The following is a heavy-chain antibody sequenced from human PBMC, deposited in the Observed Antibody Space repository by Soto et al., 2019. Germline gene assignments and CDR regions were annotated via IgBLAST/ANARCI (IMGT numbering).Heavy chain of an antibody. Sequence: SQTLSLTCAISGDSVSRSSAAWNWVRHSPSRGLEWNRRTYYRSKWYNDYSVSMKSRITINPDTSKNQVALQLKSVTPEDTAVYYCARMVGATEDYWGQGTLVTVSS. CDR1: GDSVSRSSAA. J-gene: IGHJ4*02. D-gene: IGHD1-26*01. V-gene: IGHV6-1*01. CDR2: TYYRSKWYN. CDR3: ARMVGATEDY.